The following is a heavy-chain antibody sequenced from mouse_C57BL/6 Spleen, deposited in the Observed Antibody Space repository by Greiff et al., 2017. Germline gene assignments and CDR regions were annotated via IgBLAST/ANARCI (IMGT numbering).Heavy chain of an antibody. CDR3: AGPYYYGSYYAMDY. Sequence: VQLQQSGPELVKPGASVKISCKASGYTFTDYYMNWVKQSHGKSLEWIGDINPNNGGTSYNQKFKGKATLNVDKSSSTAYMELRSLTSEDSAVYYCAGPYYYGSYYAMDYWGQGTSVTVSS. CDR1: GYTFTDYY. D-gene: IGHD1-1*01. V-gene: IGHV1-26*01. CDR2: INPNNGGT. J-gene: IGHJ4*01.